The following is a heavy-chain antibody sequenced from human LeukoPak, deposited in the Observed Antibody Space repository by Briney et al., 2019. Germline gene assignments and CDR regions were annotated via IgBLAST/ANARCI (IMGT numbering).Heavy chain of an antibody. CDR1: GFTFSDYY. CDR2: ISSSGSTI. J-gene: IGHJ6*03. CDR3: ARDMSITMVRGVIFYYYYMDV. Sequence: GGSLRLSCAASGFTFSDYYMSWIRQAPGKGLEWVSYISSSGSTIYYADSVKGRFTISRDNAKNSLYLQMNSLRAEDTAVYYCARDMSITMVRGVIFYYYYMDVWGKGTTVTISS. V-gene: IGHV3-11*01. D-gene: IGHD3-10*01.